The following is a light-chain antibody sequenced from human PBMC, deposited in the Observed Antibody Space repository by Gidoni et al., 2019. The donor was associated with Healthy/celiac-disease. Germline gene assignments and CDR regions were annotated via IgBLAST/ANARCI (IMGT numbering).Light chain of an antibody. J-gene: IGKJ4*01. Sequence: DIQITQSPSSLSASVGDRVTITCRASQSISSYLNWYQQKPGKAPKLLIYAASSLQSGVPSRFSGRGYGTEFTLTISSLQPEDFATYYCQQSYSTLPLTFGGGTKVEIK. CDR3: QQSYSTLPLT. CDR2: AAS. V-gene: IGKV1-39*01. CDR1: QSISSY.